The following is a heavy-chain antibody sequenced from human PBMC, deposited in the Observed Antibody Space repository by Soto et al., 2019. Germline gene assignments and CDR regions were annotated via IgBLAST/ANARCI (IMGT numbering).Heavy chain of an antibody. CDR1: PGSVTTGIYS. CDR3: ARYCSSTTCHPFGAFDI. CDR2: IYYSGST. D-gene: IGHD2-2*01. V-gene: IGHV4-31*03. Sequence: PSETLYTTCSVSPGSVTTGIYSRRWVLQHSGNGLELIAYIYYSGSTYYTPSLKSRVTMSVDTSKNQFSLKLSSVTAADMAIFYCARYCSSTTCHPFGAFDIWGPGT. J-gene: IGHJ3*02.